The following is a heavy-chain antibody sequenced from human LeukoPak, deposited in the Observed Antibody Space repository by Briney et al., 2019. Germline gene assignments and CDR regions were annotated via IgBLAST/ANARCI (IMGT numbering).Heavy chain of an antibody. CDR3: ARGRDYDILTGPRYYFDY. CDR1: GGSFSGYY. D-gene: IGHD3-9*01. CDR2: INHSGST. J-gene: IGHJ4*02. V-gene: IGHV4-34*01. Sequence: SETLSLTCAVYGGSFSGYYRSWIRQPPGKGLEWIGEINHSGSTNYNPSLKSRVTISVDTSKNQFSLKLSSVTAADTAVYYCARGRDYDILTGPRYYFDYWGQGTLVTVSS.